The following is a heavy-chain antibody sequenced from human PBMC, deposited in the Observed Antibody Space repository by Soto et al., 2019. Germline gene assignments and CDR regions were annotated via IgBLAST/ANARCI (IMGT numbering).Heavy chain of an antibody. V-gene: IGHV1-18*04. Sequence: ASVKVSCKASGYTFTSYGISWVRQAPGQGLEWMGWISAYNGNTNYAQKLQGRVTMTTDTSTSTAYMELRSLRSDDTAVYYCARDGVYCSSTSCSTSYYYYGMDVWGQGTTVTV. J-gene: IGHJ6*02. CDR1: GYTFTSYG. CDR2: ISAYNGNT. D-gene: IGHD2-2*01. CDR3: ARDGVYCSSTSCSTSYYYYGMDV.